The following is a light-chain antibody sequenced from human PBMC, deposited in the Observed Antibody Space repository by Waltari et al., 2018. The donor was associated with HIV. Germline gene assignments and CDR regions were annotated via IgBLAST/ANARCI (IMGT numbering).Light chain of an antibody. V-gene: IGLV2-23*02. CDR2: YVT. Sequence: QSALTPPASVSGSPGQSITVSCTGTSSDIGTYDLVSWYQKEPGKAPKLIINYVTARPSRVSSRVSGSNSGNTAFLTISGLQVEDESLYFCCSFSPNGASWVFGGGTKVTVL. J-gene: IGLJ3*02. CDR1: SSDIGTYDL. CDR3: CSFSPNGASWV.